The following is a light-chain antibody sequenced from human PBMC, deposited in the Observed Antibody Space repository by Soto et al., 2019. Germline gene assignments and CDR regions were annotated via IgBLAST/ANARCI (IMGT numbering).Light chain of an antibody. V-gene: IGKV3-20*01. Sequence: EIVLTQSPGTLSLSPGERATLSCRASQSVTNSRLAWYQQKPGQAPKVRIYGGSNRATGITDRFSGSGSGTDFTLTISRLEPEDFAVYYCQQWISSTRTFGQGNKLEIK. J-gene: IGKJ2*01. CDR2: GGS. CDR3: QQWISSTRT. CDR1: QSVTNSR.